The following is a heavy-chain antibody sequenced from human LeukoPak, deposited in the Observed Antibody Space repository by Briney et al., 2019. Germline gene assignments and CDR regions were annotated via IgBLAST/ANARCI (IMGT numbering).Heavy chain of an antibody. V-gene: IGHV3-64*01. CDR1: GFTFSSYA. D-gene: IGHD3-22*01. CDR3: ARAYDSSGYRFDY. Sequence: GGSLRLSCAASGFTFSSYAMHWVRQAPGKGLEYVSAISSNGGSTYYANSVKGRFTISRDNSKNTLYLQMGSLRAEDMAVYYCARAYDSSGYRFDYWGQGTLVTVSS. J-gene: IGHJ4*02. CDR2: ISSNGGST.